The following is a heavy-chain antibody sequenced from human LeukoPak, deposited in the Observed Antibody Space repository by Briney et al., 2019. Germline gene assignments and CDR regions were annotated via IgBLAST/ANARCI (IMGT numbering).Heavy chain of an antibody. V-gene: IGHV3-23*01. D-gene: IGHD4-17*01. CDR2: ISDDSSKT. CDR3: AKEGPDYGDYRSGDYFDF. J-gene: IGHJ4*02. Sequence: PGGSLRLSCAASGFTFRNYAMGWVRQAPGKGLECASAISDDSSKTSYADSVKGRFTISRDYSKNTLYLQMNSLRAEDTAVYYCAKEGPDYGDYRSGDYFDFWGQGTLVTVSS. CDR1: GFTFRNYA.